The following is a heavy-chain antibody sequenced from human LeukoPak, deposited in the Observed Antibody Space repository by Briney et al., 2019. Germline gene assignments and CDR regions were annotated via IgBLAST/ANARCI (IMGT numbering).Heavy chain of an antibody. D-gene: IGHD2-15*01. CDR3: ASQNPAAVAFDI. V-gene: IGHV1-69*01. CDR2: IIPIFGTA. CDR1: GGTFSSYA. J-gene: IGHJ3*02. Sequence: WSSVTVSCKASGGTFSSYAISWVRRAPGQGLEWMGGIIPIFGTANYAQKYQGRVTITADESTSTAYMELSSLRSEDTAVYYCASQNPAAVAFDIWGQGTIVTVSS.